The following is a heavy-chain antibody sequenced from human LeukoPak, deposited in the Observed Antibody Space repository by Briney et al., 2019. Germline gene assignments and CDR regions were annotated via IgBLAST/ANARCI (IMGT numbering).Heavy chain of an antibody. J-gene: IGHJ4*02. CDR1: GGSISSGGYS. D-gene: IGHD6-13*01. CDR3: ARGAAAGTEFYDY. Sequence: PPRTLSLTCAVSGGSISSGGYSWSWIRQPPGKGLEWIGYIYHSGSTYYNPSLKSRVTISVDRSKSQFSLKLSSVTAADTAVYYCARGAAAGTEFYDYWGQGTLVTVSS. V-gene: IGHV4-30-2*01. CDR2: IYHSGST.